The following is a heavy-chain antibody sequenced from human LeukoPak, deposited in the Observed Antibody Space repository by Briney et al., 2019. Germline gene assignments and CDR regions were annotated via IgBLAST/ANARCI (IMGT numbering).Heavy chain of an antibody. V-gene: IGHV1-69*13. D-gene: IGHD3-3*01. CDR3: ASGGAQGYDFWSGYFPLDY. CDR1: GGTFSSYA. J-gene: IGHJ4*02. CDR2: IIPIFGTA. Sequence: ASVKVSCKASGGTFSSYAISWVRQAPGQGLEWMGGIIPIFGTANYAQKFQGRVTITADESTSTAYMELSSLRSEDTAVYYCASGGAQGYDFWSGYFPLDYWGQGILVTVSS.